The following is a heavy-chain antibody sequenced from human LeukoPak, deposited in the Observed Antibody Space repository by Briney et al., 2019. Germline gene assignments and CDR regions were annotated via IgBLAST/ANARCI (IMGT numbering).Heavy chain of an antibody. CDR1: GFTFSSYA. CDR2: ISYDGSNK. D-gene: IGHD2-15*01. CDR3: VTVPTGSHTIDY. J-gene: IGHJ4*02. V-gene: IGHV3-30*01. Sequence: PGGSLRLSCAASGFTFSSYAMHWVRQAPGKGLEWVAVISYDGSNKYYADSVKGRFSISRDNSKNTLYLQMNSLRAEDTAVYYCVTVPTGSHTIDYWGQGTLVTVSS.